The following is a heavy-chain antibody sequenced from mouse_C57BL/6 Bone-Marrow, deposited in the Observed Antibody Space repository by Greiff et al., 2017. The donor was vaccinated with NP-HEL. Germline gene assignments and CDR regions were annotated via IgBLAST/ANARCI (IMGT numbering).Heavy chain of an antibody. CDR1: GYTFTSYW. V-gene: IGHV1-55*01. Sequence: QVQLQQPGAELVKPGASVKMSCKASGYTFTSYWITWVKQRPGQGLEWIGDIYPGSGSTNYNEKFKSKATLTVATSSSTAYMQLSSLTSEDSAVYYCAREEIRRRGYYFDYWGQGTTLTVSS. CDR3: AREEIRRRGYYFDY. CDR2: IYPGSGST. J-gene: IGHJ2*01.